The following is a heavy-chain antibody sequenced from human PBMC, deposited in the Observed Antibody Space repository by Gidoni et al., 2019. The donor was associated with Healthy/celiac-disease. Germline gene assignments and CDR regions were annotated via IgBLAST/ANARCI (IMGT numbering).Heavy chain of an antibody. D-gene: IGHD4-17*01. CDR1: GYTFTSYG. CDR3: ARQHDYGDSNLLWYFDY. J-gene: IGHJ4*02. V-gene: IGHV1-18*01. CDR2: ISAYNGNT. Sequence: QVQLVQSGAEVKKPGASVKVSCKASGYTFTSYGISWVRQAPGQGLEWMGWISAYNGNTNYAQKLQGRVTMTTDTSTSTAYMELRSLRSDDTAVYYCARQHDYGDSNLLWYFDYWGQGTLVTVSS.